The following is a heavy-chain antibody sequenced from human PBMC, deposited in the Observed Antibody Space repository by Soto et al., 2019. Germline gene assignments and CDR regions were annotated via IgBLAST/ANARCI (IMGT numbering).Heavy chain of an antibody. CDR2: ISYDGSNK. D-gene: IGHD2-15*01. CDR3: ARDSGPSIVVVVAGSAYYGMDV. J-gene: IGHJ6*02. CDR1: GFTFSSYA. Sequence: GGSLRLSCAASGFTFSSYAMHWVRQAPGKGLGWVAVISYDGSNKYYADSVKGRFTISRDNSKNTLYLQMNSLRAEDTAVYYCARDSGPSIVVVVAGSAYYGMDVWGQGTTVTVSS. V-gene: IGHV3-30-3*01.